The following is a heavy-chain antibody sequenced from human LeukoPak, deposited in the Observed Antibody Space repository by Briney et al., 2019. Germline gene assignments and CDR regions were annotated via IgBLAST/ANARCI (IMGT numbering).Heavy chain of an antibody. CDR1: GFTFSSYA. V-gene: IGHV3-30-3*01. CDR3: ARDPLYSSSWFTYYYYGMDV. CDR2: ISYDASNK. J-gene: IGHJ6*02. Sequence: GGSLRLSCAASGFTFSSYAMHWVRQAPGKGLEWVAVISYDASNKYYADSVKGRFTISRDNSKNTLYLQMNSLRAEDTAVYYCARDPLYSSSWFTYYYYGMDVRGQGTTVTVSS. D-gene: IGHD6-13*01.